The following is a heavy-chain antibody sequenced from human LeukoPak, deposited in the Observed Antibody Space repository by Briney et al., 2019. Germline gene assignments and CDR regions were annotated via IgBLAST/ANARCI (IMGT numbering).Heavy chain of an antibody. CDR3: ARGQGSGWYGEVGY. V-gene: IGHV4-34*01. CDR1: GGSISSYY. Sequence: KSSETLSLTCTVSGGSISSYYWSWIRQPPGKGLEWIGEINHSGSTNYNPSLKSRVTISVDTSKNQFSLKLSSVTAADTAVYYCARGQGSGWYGEVGYWGQGTLVTVSS. D-gene: IGHD6-19*01. CDR2: INHSGST. J-gene: IGHJ4*02.